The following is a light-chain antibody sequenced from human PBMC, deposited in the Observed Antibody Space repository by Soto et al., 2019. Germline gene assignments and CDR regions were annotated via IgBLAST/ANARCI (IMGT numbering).Light chain of an antibody. CDR3: CSYAGSSTPFV. CDR2: EVS. CDR1: SSDVGSYNL. J-gene: IGLJ1*01. V-gene: IGLV2-23*02. Sequence: QSVLTQPASVSGSPGQSITISCTGTSSDVGSYNLVSWYQQHPGKAPKLMIYEVSKRPSGVSNRFSRSKSGNTASLTISGLQAEYEADYYCCSYAGSSTPFVFGTGSKVTVL.